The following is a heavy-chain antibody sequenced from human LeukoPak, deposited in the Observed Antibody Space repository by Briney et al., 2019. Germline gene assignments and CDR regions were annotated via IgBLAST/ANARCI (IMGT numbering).Heavy chain of an antibody. CDR1: GFTFSDYY. Sequence: GGSLRLSCAASGFTFSDYYMSWIRQAPGKGLEWVSYISSSGSNIYYADSVKGRFTISRDNAKNSLYLQMNSLRAEDAAVYYCARVGIAVAGKRHTGGAVGGTYYYYYYMDVWGKGTTVTVSS. V-gene: IGHV3-11*04. D-gene: IGHD6-19*01. CDR3: ARVGIAVAGKRHTGGAVGGTYYYYYYMDV. J-gene: IGHJ6*03. CDR2: ISSSGSNI.